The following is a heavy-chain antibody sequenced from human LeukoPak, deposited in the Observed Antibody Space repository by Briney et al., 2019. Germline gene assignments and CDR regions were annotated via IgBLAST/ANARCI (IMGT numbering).Heavy chain of an antibody. CDR3: ARAPQMATPFDY. D-gene: IGHD5-24*01. J-gene: IGHJ4*02. CDR2: IYYSGST. V-gene: IGHV4-59*01. Sequence: SETLSLTCTVSGGSISSYYWSWIRQPPGKGLEWIGYIYYSGSTNYNPSLKSRVTISVDTSKNQFSLKLSSVTAADTAVYYYARAPQMATPFDYWGQGTLVTVSS. CDR1: GGSISSYY.